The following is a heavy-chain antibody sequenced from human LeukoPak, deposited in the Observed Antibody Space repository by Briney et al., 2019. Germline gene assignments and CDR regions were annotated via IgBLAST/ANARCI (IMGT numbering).Heavy chain of an antibody. D-gene: IGHD2-8*02. J-gene: IGHJ4*02. V-gene: IGHV3-23*01. Sequence: GGSLRLSCAASGFKFSGYAMSWVRQSPGKGLEWVSAISGGGGTAYYAYYADSVKGRFTISRDNSQNTLFLQMNSLRAEDTAVYYCTTDRKWCTYNWGQGTLVTVSS. CDR3: TTDRKWCTYN. CDR2: ISGGGGTAYYA. CDR1: GFKFSGYA.